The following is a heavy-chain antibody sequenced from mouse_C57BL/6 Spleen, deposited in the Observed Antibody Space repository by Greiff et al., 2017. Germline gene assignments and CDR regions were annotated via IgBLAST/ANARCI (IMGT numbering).Heavy chain of an antibody. J-gene: IGHJ4*01. D-gene: IGHD1-1*01. CDR2: ISSGSSTI. CDR3: AGCGSSLYYAMDY. Sequence: EVQRVESGGGLVKPGGSLKLSCAASGFTFSDYGMHWVRQAPEKGLEWVAYISSGSSTIYYADTVKGRFTISRDNAKNTLFLQMTSLRSEDTAMYYCAGCGSSLYYAMDYWGQGTSVTVSS. V-gene: IGHV5-17*01. CDR1: GFTFSDYG.